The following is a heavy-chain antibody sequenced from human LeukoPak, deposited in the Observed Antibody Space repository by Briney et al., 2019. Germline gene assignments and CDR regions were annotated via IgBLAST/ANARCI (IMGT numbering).Heavy chain of an antibody. Sequence: PGESLKISCKGSGYSFTSYWIGWVRQMPGKGLEWMGIIYPGDSDTRYSPSFQGQVTISADKSISTAYLQWSSLKASDTAMYYCARHGSSSSRGYYYYYGMDVWGQGTTVTVSS. CDR3: ARHGSSSSRGYYYYYGMDV. D-gene: IGHD6-6*01. CDR2: IYPGDSDT. V-gene: IGHV5-51*01. J-gene: IGHJ6*02. CDR1: GYSFTSYW.